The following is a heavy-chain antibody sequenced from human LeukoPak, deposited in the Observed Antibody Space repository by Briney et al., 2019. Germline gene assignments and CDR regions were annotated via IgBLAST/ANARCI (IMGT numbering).Heavy chain of an antibody. CDR1: GFTFSSYG. J-gene: IGHJ6*02. CDR3: AREYSGTTGTTPSKLYYYYYGMDV. CDR2: IWYDGSNK. Sequence: GRSLRLSCAASGFTFSSYGMHWVRQAPGKGLEWVAVIWYDGSNKYYADSVKGRFTISRDNSKNTLYLQMNSLRAEDTAVYYCAREYSGTTGTTPSKLYYYYYGMDVWGQGTTVTVSS. D-gene: IGHD1-1*01. V-gene: IGHV3-33*01.